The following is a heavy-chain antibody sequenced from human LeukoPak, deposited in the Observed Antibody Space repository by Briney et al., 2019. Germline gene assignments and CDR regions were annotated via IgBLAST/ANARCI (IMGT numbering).Heavy chain of an antibody. V-gene: IGHV5-51*01. CDR2: IYYGDSEV. CDR1: GYSFTNYW. J-gene: IGHJ4*02. Sequence: GVSPQISSQGPGYSFTNYWIGWVRPMPGKGLGWMGIIYYGDSEVRSSPSFQGQVTLSSAKSISTAYLQWSSLKSSDTAMYYCARHSQEYASGSPLDYWGQGTMVSVS. D-gene: IGHD6-19*01. CDR3: ARHSQEYASGSPLDY.